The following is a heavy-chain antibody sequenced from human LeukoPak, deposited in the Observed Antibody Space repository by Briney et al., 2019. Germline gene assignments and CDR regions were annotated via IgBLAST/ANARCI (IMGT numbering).Heavy chain of an antibody. V-gene: IGHV5-51*01. J-gene: IGHJ3*02. D-gene: IGHD3-10*01. CDR1: GYSFTSYW. CDR2: IYPGDSDT. CDR3: ARVYYGSGSYKPPYDAFDI. Sequence: GESLKISCKGSGYSFTSYWIGWVRQMPGKGLEWMGIIYPGDSDTRYSPSFQGQVTISADKSISTAYLQWSSLKASDTAMYYCARVYYGSGSYKPPYDAFDIWGQGTMVTVSS.